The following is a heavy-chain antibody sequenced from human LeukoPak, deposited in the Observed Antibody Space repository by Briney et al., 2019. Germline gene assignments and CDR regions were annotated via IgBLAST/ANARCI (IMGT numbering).Heavy chain of an antibody. CDR1: GGSIRSNY. V-gene: IGHV4-59*01. CDR2: MYYSGST. D-gene: IGHD2-2*01. J-gene: IGHJ5*02. Sequence: PSETLSLTCTVSGGSIRSNYWSWIRQPPGKGLEWIGFMYYSGSTSYNPSLKSRVSMSVDTSKNQFSLRLSSVTAADTAVYYCARDDGTSGWWFDPWGQGTLVTVSS. CDR3: ARDDGTSGWWFDP.